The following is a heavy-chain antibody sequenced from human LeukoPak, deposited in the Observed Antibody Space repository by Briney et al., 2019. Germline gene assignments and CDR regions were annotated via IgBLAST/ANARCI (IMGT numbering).Heavy chain of an antibody. J-gene: IGHJ4*02. D-gene: IGHD5-18*01. Sequence: SETLSLTCTVSGGSISSTSYYWGWIRQPPGKGLEWIGSFHYSGSTYYNPSLKSRVTISVDTSKNQFSLNLSSVTAADTAVYYCARRYNYGYFDYWGQGTLVTVSS. V-gene: IGHV4-39*01. CDR3: ARRYNYGYFDY. CDR1: GGSISSTSYY. CDR2: FHYSGST.